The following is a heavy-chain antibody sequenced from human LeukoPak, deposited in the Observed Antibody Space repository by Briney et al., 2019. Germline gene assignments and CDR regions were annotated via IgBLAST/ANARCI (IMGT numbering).Heavy chain of an antibody. Sequence: GGSLRLSCAASGLTFSSYAMHWVRQAPGKGLEWVAVISYDGSNKYYANSVKGRFTISRDNSKNTLYLQMNSLRAEDTAVYYCARGELRYFDWLSPFRYWGQGTLVTVSS. J-gene: IGHJ4*02. CDR1: GLTFSSYA. V-gene: IGHV3-30-3*01. D-gene: IGHD3-9*01. CDR3: ARGELRYFDWLSPFRY. CDR2: ISYDGSNK.